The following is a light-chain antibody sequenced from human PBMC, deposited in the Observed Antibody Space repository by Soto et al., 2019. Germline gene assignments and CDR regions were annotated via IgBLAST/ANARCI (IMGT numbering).Light chain of an antibody. V-gene: IGKV1-39*01. CDR1: QSISTY. CDR3: QQGYSTPLT. J-gene: IGKJ4*01. CDR2: AAS. Sequence: DIQMTQSASSLSASVGDRVTITCRASQSISTYLNWYQQKPGKAPKLLIYAASSLQSGVPSRFSGSGSGTDFTLTVSSLQPEDFATYFCQQGYSTPLTFGGGTKVEIK.